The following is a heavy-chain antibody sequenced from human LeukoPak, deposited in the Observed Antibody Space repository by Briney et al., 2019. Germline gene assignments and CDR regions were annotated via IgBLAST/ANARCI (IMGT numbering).Heavy chain of an antibody. CDR1: GFTFSSYS. CDR3: ARGHLYSGYDPTPGY. D-gene: IGHD5-12*01. Sequence: PGGSLRLSCAASGFTFSSYSMNWVRQAPGKGLEWVSYISSSSSTIYYADSVKGRFTISRDNAKNSLYLQMNSLRAEDTAVYYCARGHLYSGYDPTPGYWGQGTLVTVSS. J-gene: IGHJ4*02. CDR2: ISSSSSTI. V-gene: IGHV3-48*04.